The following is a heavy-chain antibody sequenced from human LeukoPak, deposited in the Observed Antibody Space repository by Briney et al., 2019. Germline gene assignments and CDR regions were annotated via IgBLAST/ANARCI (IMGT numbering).Heavy chain of an antibody. CDR2: IYTSGST. J-gene: IGHJ4*02. CDR1: GGSISSGSYY. V-gene: IGHV4-61*02. D-gene: IGHD2-15*01. Sequence: PSETLSLTCTVSGGSISSGSYYWSWIRQPAGKGLEWIGRIYTSGSTNYNPSLKSRVTISVDTSKNQFSLKLSSVTAADTAVYYCARDPTPLGYCSGGSCSVWGQGTLVTVSS. CDR3: ARDPTPLGYCSGGSCSV.